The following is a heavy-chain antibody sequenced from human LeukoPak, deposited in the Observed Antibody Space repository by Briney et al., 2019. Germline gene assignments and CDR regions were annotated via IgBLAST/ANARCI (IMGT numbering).Heavy chain of an antibody. CDR1: GYTFTSYQ. CDR2: IDPGSGVT. J-gene: IGHJ4*02. D-gene: IGHD6-13*01. Sequence: ASVKVSCKASGYTFTSYQIHWVRQAPREGLEWVGRIDPGSGVTTYAQRLQGRVTVTSDTSTRTVSTELNSLRSEDTAVYYCAREKSGSWCDWDYWDQGTLVTVSS. V-gene: IGHV1-46*01. CDR3: AREKSGSWCDWDY.